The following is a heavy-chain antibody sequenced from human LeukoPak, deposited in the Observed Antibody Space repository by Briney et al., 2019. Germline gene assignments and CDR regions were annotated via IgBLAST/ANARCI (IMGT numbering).Heavy chain of an antibody. CDR1: GGSIIDSTYY. J-gene: IGHJ5*02. Sequence: PSETLSLTCTVSGGSIIDSTYYWAWHRQPPGKGRGWIASIFYTVTTHSNPSLKTRVPMSVHTVKNQFSLNLNSVTAADTAVYYCARQSSGYYYGWFDPWGQGTLVTVSS. CDR2: IFYTVTT. V-gene: IGHV4-39*01. CDR3: ARQSSGYYYGWFDP. D-gene: IGHD3-22*01.